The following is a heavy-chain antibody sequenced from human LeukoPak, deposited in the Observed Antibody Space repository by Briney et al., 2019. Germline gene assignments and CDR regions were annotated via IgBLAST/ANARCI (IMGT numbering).Heavy chain of an antibody. V-gene: IGHV4-34*01. CDR3: ARGPYSSSPSGFDP. CDR2: INHSGST. Sequence: SETLSLTCAVYGGSFSGYYWSWIRQPPGKGLEWIGEINHSGSTNYNPSLKSRVTISVDTPKNQSSLKLSSVTAADTAVYYCARGPYSSSPSGFDPWGQGTLVTVSS. J-gene: IGHJ5*02. CDR1: GGSFSGYY. D-gene: IGHD6-6*01.